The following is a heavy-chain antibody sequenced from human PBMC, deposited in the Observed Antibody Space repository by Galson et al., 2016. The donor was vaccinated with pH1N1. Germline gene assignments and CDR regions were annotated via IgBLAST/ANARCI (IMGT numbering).Heavy chain of an antibody. D-gene: IGHD3-22*01. CDR2: IIPIIGTT. CDR3: ARDAYRLDYDTSDYDPNWFGP. J-gene: IGHJ5*02. V-gene: IGHV1-69*05. Sequence: SVKVSCKASGDMFKNFATNWVRQARGQGLEWMGGIIPIIGTTKYAQKFQGRVTITTDEVTSTVYMELSSLRSEDTAVYFCARDAYRLDYDTSDYDPNWFGPWGQGTLVTVSS. CDR1: GDMFKNFA.